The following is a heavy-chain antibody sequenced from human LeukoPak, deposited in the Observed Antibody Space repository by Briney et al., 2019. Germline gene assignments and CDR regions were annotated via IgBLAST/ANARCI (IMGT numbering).Heavy chain of an antibody. D-gene: IGHD3-16*01. CDR2: IYYSENT. V-gene: IGHV4-59*01. J-gene: IGHJ4*02. CDR1: GGSISSYY. CDR3: ARAHDDSGPFDY. Sequence: SETLSLTCTVSGGSISSYYWSWIRQPPGKGLEWIGYIYYSENTNYNPSLKSRVTISVDTSKNQFSLKLSSVTAADTAVYYCARAHDDSGPFDYWGQGTLVTVSS.